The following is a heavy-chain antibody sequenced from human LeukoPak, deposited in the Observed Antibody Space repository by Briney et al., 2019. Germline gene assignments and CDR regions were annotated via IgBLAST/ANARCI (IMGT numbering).Heavy chain of an antibody. CDR2: ISWNSGSI. CDR3: AKDDKAGVYYYYGMDV. J-gene: IGHJ6*02. CDR1: GFTFDDYA. D-gene: IGHD6-13*01. Sequence: PGGSLRLSCAASGFTFDDYAMHWVRQAPGKGLEWVSGISWNSGSIGYADSVKGRFTISRDNAKNSLYLQMNSLRAEDTALYYCAKDDKAGVYYYYGMDVWGQGTTVTVSS. V-gene: IGHV3-9*01.